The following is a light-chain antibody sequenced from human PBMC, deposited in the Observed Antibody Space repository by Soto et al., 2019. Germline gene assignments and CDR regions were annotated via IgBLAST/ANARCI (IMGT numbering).Light chain of an antibody. J-gene: IGKJ1*01. CDR1: QCISSC. CDR2: AAS. Sequence: DIQMTQSPSSVSASVGDRVTITCRASQCISSCLAWYQQKPGKAPKLLLYAASSLQSVVQSRFSGIGSGTDFTLTVSSLQPEDFEPYFCRQAHSFPRTFGQGTKVDIK. V-gene: IGKV1-12*01. CDR3: RQAHSFPRT.